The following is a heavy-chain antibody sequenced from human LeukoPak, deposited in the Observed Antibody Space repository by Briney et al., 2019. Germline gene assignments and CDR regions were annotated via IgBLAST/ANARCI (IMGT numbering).Heavy chain of an antibody. CDR1: GFTFRDHG. CDR2: IWAGGSTG. CDR3: ARDIWNDGNYYMDV. Sequence: GRSLRLSCAASGFTFRDHGMHWVRKAPGKGLEWVALIWAGGSTGLYAAFVKGRFIISRDTNTLYLQVDSLRAEDTAVYYCARDIWNDGNYYMDVWGKGTTVTVSS. D-gene: IGHD1-1*01. J-gene: IGHJ6*03. V-gene: IGHV3-33*01.